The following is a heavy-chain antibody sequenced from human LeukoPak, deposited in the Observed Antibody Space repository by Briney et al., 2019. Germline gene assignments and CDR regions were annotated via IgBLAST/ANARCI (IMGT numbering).Heavy chain of an antibody. Sequence: SETLSLTCAVSGYSISSGYYWGWIRQPPGKGLEWIGSIYHSGSTYYNPSLKSRVTISVDTSKNQFSLKLSSVTAADTAVYYCARLKYYGSGGSDYWGQGTLVTVSS. CDR1: GYSISSGYY. V-gene: IGHV4-38-2*01. CDR3: ARLKYYGSGGSDY. D-gene: IGHD3-10*01. J-gene: IGHJ4*02. CDR2: IYHSGST.